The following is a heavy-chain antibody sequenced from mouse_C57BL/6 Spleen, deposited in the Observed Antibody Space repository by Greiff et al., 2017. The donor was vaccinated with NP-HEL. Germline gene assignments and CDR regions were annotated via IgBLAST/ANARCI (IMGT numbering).Heavy chain of an antibody. CDR3: ARSKANWDEGFAY. Sequence: QVQLQQSGPELVKPGASVKLSCKASGYTFTSYDINWVKQRPGQGLEWIGWIYPRDGSTKYNEKFKGKATLTVDTASSTAYMELHSLTSEDSAVYFCARSKANWDEGFAYWGQGTLVTVSA. D-gene: IGHD4-1*01. J-gene: IGHJ3*01. V-gene: IGHV1-85*01. CDR1: GYTFTSYD. CDR2: IYPRDGST.